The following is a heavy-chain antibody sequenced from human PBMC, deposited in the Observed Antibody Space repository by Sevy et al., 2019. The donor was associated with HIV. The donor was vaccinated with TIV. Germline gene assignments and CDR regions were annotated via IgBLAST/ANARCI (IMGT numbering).Heavy chain of an antibody. D-gene: IGHD1-26*01. J-gene: IGHJ3*02. Sequence: ASVKVSCKASGYTFTSYAMNWVRQAPGQGLEWMGWINTNTRNRTYAQGFTGRFVFSLDTSVSTAYLQISSLKAEDTAVYYCARRVIVGAFDAFDIWAQGTMVTVSS. CDR1: GYTFTSYA. V-gene: IGHV7-4-1*02. CDR3: ARRVIVGAFDAFDI. CDR2: INTNTRNR.